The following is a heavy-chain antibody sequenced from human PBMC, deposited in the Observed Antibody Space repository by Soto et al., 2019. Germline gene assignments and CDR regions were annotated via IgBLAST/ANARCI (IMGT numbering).Heavy chain of an antibody. J-gene: IGHJ4*02. Sequence: EVQLVESGGGLVQPGRSLRLYCAASEFTFDDYAIHWVRQAPGRGLEWVAGISWNGASIGYADSVKGRFTISRDNAKNSLHLQMNSLRSEDTALYYCANLPLYGSGFDCWGQGTLVTVSS. D-gene: IGHD3-10*01. CDR2: ISWNGASI. CDR1: EFTFDDYA. V-gene: IGHV3-9*01. CDR3: ANLPLYGSGFDC.